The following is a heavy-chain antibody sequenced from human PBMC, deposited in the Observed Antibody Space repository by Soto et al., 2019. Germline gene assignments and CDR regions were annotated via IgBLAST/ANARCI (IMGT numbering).Heavy chain of an antibody. V-gene: IGHV4-38-2*02. Sequence: SETLSLTCSVSGYSISSGYYWGWVRQAPGKGLEWLGSVYHNGIMFHNPSFQSRVTISVDTSKNQFSLNLRSVTAADTAVYYCEALWFGELAFNYWGHGILVTVSS. CDR2: VYHNGIM. D-gene: IGHD3-10*01. CDR1: GYSISSGYY. J-gene: IGHJ4*01. CDR3: EALWFGELAFNY.